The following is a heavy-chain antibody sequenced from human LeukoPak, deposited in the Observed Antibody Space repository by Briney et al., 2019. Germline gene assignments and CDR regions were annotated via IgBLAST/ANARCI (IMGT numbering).Heavy chain of an antibody. Sequence: PGGSLRLSCAASGFTFSSSAMGWARQAPGKGLEWVSGISNSGSTFYPDSVKGRFTISRDNSKNTLSLQMNSLRVEDTAVYYCAKDTGTFDSWGQGTLVTVSS. J-gene: IGHJ4*02. CDR1: GFTFSSSA. V-gene: IGHV3-23*01. CDR3: AKDTGTFDS. CDR2: ISNSGST. D-gene: IGHD1-1*01.